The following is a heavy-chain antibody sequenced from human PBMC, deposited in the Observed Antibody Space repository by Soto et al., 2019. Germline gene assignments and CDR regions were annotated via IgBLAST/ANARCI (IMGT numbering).Heavy chain of an antibody. V-gene: IGHV4-4*07. D-gene: IGHD6-13*01. CDR2: IFANGHT. CDR3: VASLAASGLNWLDP. Sequence: SETLSLTCIVSGGSISEKYWNWVRQPPGKGLEWIGLIFANGHTDYNPSLKSRVAMSVDASKNQFSLRLTSMTAADTAVYYCVASLAASGLNWLDPWGRGTLVTVSS. CDR1: GGSISEKY. J-gene: IGHJ5*02.